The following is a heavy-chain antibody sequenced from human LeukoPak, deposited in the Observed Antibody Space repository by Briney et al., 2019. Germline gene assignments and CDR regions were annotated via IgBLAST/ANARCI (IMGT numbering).Heavy chain of an antibody. CDR2: IYYSGST. CDR1: GGTISSYY. D-gene: IGHD4-17*01. J-gene: IGHJ3*02. V-gene: IGHV4-59*08. CDR3: ARHLSTVTTWAAFDI. Sequence: SETLSLTCTVSGGTISSYYWNWIRQPQGKGLEWIGYIYYSGSTNYNPSLKSRVTISVDTSKNQFSLNLSAVTAADTAVYYCARHLSTVTTWAAFDIWGQGTTVTVSS.